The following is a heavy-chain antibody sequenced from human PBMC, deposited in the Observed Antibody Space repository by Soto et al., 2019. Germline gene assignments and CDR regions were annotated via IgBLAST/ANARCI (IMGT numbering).Heavy chain of an antibody. CDR1: GFSLSSTRVG. Sequence: GPTLVNPTQTLTLTCTFSGFSLSSTRVGVGWNRQPPRKALEWLALIYWDDDKLFSSFLKSRLTITKDTSKNQVVLTLTNMDPVYTFSYYCAHSVVAGLGYYFDYWGQGTLVTVSS. CDR3: AHSVVAGLGYYFDY. CDR2: IYWDDDK. D-gene: IGHD6-19*01. J-gene: IGHJ4*02. V-gene: IGHV2-5*02.